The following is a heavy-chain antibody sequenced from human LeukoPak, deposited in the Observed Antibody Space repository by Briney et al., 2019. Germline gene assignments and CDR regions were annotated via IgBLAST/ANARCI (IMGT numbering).Heavy chain of an antibody. CDR1: GGSISSGRYY. J-gene: IGHJ6*03. CDR3: ARDQWHYDILTGYYNPGYYYMDV. Sequence: PSQTLSLTCTVSGGSISSGRYYWSWLRQPAGKGLEWIGRIYTSGSTNYNPSLKIRVTITVDTSKNQFSLKLSSVPAADTAVYYCARDQWHYDILTGYYNPGYYYMDVWGKGTTVTVSS. D-gene: IGHD3-9*01. V-gene: IGHV4-61*02. CDR2: IYTSGST.